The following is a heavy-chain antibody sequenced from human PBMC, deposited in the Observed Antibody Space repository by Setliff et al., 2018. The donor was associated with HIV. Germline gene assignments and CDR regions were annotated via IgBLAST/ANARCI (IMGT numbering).Heavy chain of an antibody. CDR3: ARLGYSGGLVGAFDI. CDR2: IYHSGIT. J-gene: IGHJ3*02. Sequence: SETLSPTGTVSGYSISSGYYWGWIRQPPGKGLEWIGSIYHSGITYYNSSLKSRVTISVDTSKNQFSRNLTSVTAADTAVYYCARLGYSGGLVGAFDIWGQGTMVTVSS. D-gene: IGHD1-26*01. V-gene: IGHV4-38-2*02. CDR1: GYSISSGYY.